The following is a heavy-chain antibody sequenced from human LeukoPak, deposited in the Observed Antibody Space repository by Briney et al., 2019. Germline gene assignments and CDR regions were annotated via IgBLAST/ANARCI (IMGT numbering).Heavy chain of an antibody. CDR1: GGSISIYY. J-gene: IGHJ2*01. Sequence: SETLSLTRSVSGGSISIYYWSWIRQPAGKGLEWIGRIYGSGGANYSPSLESRATISIDTSQNHVSLKLTSVTAADTAVYYCARDGDGYVDDSRHYYFDLWGRGTLVTVSS. CDR2: IYGSGGA. D-gene: IGHD5-24*01. CDR3: ARDGDGYVDDSRHYYFDL. V-gene: IGHV4-4*07.